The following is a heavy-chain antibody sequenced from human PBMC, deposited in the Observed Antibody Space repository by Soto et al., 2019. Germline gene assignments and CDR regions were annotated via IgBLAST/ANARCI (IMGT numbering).Heavy chain of an antibody. CDR3: AREGKRGYSGYDPPGHDYFDY. CDR2: IYYGGRT. J-gene: IGHJ4*02. D-gene: IGHD5-12*01. V-gene: IGHV4-39*07. Sequence: SETLSLTCTVSGVYVSTNTQYWGWIRQSPGKGLEWIGSIYYGGRTYYNPSLKSRVTISVDKSKNQFSLKLSSVTAADTAVYYCAREGKRGYSGYDPPGHDYFDYWGQGTLVTVSS. CDR1: GVYVSTNTQY.